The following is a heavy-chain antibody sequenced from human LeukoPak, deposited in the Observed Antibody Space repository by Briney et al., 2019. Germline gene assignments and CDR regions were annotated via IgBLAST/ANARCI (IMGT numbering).Heavy chain of an antibody. D-gene: IGHD1-26*01. CDR1: GFTFSSYA. J-gene: IGHJ4*02. V-gene: IGHV3-23*01. CDR2: ISSSGGST. Sequence: GGSLRLSCAASGFTFSSYAMRWVRQAPGKGLEWVSGISSSGGSTVYADSVKGRFTISRDNFRNTVFLQMNSLRAEDTAVYYCAKDRLSGTYFGTDFDYWGQGTLVTVSS. CDR3: AKDRLSGTYFGTDFDY.